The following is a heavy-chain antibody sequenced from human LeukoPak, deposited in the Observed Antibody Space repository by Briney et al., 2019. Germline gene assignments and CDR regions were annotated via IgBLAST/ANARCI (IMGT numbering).Heavy chain of an antibody. CDR1: GFTGSNNY. Sequence: GGSLRLSCAASGFTGSNNYVSWVRQAPGMGLEWVSAIHSSGATCYADSVKGRFAISTDNSKNTLYLQMNSLRVEDTAVYFCAARKVRGVWFYLDYWGQGTLVTVSS. D-gene: IGHD3-10*01. CDR2: IHSSGAT. J-gene: IGHJ4*02. V-gene: IGHV3-53*01. CDR3: AARKVRGVWFYLDY.